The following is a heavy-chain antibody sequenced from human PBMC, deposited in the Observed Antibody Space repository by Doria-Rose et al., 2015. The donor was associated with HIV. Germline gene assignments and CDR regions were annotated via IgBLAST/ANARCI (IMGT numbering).Heavy chain of an antibody. CDR3: ARIKSSRWYHKYYFDF. D-gene: IGHD6-13*01. V-gene: IGHV2-26*01. CDR2: IFSDDER. CDR1: GVSLSSPGMG. J-gene: IGHJ4*02. Sequence: ESGPVLVKPTETLTLTCTVSGVSLSSPGMGVSWIRQPPGKALEWLANIFSDDERSYITSLKSRLTISRGTSKSQVVLTMTDTDPVGTATYYCARIKSSRWYHKYYFDFWGQGTLVIVSA.